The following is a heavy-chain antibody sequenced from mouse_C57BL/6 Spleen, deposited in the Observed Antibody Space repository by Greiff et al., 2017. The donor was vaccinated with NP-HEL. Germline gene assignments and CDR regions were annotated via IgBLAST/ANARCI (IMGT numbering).Heavy chain of an antibody. D-gene: IGHD1-1*01. V-gene: IGHV14-4*01. CDR1: GFNIKDDY. J-gene: IGHJ3*01. CDR3: TTPTVVATPFAY. CDR2: FDPENGDT. Sequence: VQLQQSGAELVRPGASVKLSCTASGFNIKDDYMHWVKQRPEQGLEWIGWFDPENGDTEYASKFQGKATITADTSSNTAYLQLSSLTSEDTAVYYCTTPTVVATPFAYWGQGTLVTVSA.